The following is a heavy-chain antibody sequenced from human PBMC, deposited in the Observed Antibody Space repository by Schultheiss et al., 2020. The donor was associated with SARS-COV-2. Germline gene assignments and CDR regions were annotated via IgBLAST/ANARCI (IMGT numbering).Heavy chain of an antibody. CDR2: IYTSGST. Sequence: GSLSLSCAVSGYSISSGYYWGWIRQPPGKGLEWIGSIYTSGSTNYNPSLKSRVTISVDTSKNQFSLKRSSVTAADTAVYYCARLFRQWELLSWCFDLWGRGTLVTVSS. V-gene: IGHV4-38-2*01. CDR3: ARLFRQWELLSWCFDL. J-gene: IGHJ2*01. CDR1: GYSISSGYY. D-gene: IGHD1-26*01.